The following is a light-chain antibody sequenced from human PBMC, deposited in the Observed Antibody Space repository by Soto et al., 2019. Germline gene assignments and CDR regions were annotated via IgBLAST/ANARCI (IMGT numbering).Light chain of an antibody. CDR1: QSVSSY. CDR2: DAS. J-gene: IGKJ5*01. Sequence: ENVLTQSPATLSLSAGERATLTCRASQSVSSYLAWYQQKPGQAPRLLIYDASNRATGIPARFSGSGSGTDFTLTISSLEPEDFAVYYCQQRRNWPPFTFAQGTRLEIK. CDR3: QQRRNWPPFT. V-gene: IGKV3-11*01.